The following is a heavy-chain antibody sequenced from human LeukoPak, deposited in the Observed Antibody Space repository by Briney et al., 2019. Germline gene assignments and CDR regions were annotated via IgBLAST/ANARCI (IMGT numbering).Heavy chain of an antibody. D-gene: IGHD3-10*01. V-gene: IGHV4-59*08. CDR1: GGSIGSYY. CDR3: ARRAKLGIT. CDR2: IYYSGST. J-gene: IGHJ4*02. Sequence: SETLSLTCTVSGGSIGSYYWSWIRQPPGKGLEWIGYIYYSGSTNYNPSLKSRVTISVDTSKNQFSLKLSSVTAADTAVYYCARRAKLGITWGQGTLVTVSS.